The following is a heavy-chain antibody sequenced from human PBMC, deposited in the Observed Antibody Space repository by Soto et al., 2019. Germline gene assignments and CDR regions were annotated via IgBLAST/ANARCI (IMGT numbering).Heavy chain of an antibody. CDR1: GFIFSTYA. CDR3: AKERSGNVHYGVDV. Sequence: EVQLLESGGGLVQPGESLRLSCAASGFIFSTYALSWVRQAPGKGLEWVSAISNSGDDTYYADSVKGRFTISRDNSNNTVYLQMTSLGAEDTAVYHCAKERSGNVHYGVDVWGQGTTVAVSS. V-gene: IGHV3-23*01. D-gene: IGHD3-10*02. CDR2: ISNSGDDT. J-gene: IGHJ6*02.